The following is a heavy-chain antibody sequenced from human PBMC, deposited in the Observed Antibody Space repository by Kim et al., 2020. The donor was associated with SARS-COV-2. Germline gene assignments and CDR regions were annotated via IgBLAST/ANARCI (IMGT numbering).Heavy chain of an antibody. Sequence: SETLSLTCAVYGGSFSGYYWSWIRQPPGKGLEWIGEINHSGSTNYNPSLKSRVTISVDTSKNQFSLKLSSVTAADTAVYYCARGSVTSRYCTNGVCYTTGMNFDYWGERTLVTVSS. J-gene: IGHJ4*02. CDR1: GGSFSGYY. D-gene: IGHD2-8*01. CDR2: INHSGST. CDR3: ARGSVTSRYCTNGVCYTTGMNFDY. V-gene: IGHV4-34*01.